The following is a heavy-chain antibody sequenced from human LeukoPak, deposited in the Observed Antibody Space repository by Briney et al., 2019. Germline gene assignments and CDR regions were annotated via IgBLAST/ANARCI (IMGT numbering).Heavy chain of an antibody. CDR1: GFTFSSYS. D-gene: IGHD3-16*01. Sequence: GGSLRLSCAASGFTFSSYSMKWVRQAPGKGLEWVLYISSSGSTIYYADSVKGRFTISRDNAKNSLYLQMNSLRAEDTAVYYCARDTLSILGGYFDYWGQGTLVTVSS. V-gene: IGHV3-48*04. CDR2: ISSSGSTI. CDR3: ARDTLSILGGYFDY. J-gene: IGHJ4*02.